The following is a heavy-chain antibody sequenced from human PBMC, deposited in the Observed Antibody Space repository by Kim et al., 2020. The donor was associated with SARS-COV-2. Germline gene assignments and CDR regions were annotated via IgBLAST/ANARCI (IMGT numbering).Heavy chain of an antibody. V-gene: IGHV3-9*01. Sequence: GGSLRLSCAASGFTFDDYAMHWVRQAPGKGLEWVSGISWNSGSIGYADSVKGRFTISRDNAKNSLYLQMNSLRAEDTALYYCAKAYTTYYYGSGSFPVDYWGQGTLVTVSS. CDR1: GFTFDDYA. CDR2: ISWNSGSI. CDR3: AKAYTTYYYGSGSFPVDY. J-gene: IGHJ4*02. D-gene: IGHD3-10*01.